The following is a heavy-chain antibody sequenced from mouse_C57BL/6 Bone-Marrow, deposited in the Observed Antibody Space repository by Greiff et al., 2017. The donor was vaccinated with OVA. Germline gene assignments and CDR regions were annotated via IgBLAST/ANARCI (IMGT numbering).Heavy chain of an antibody. CDR3: ASVYDYDGYFDV. CDR2: IDPSDSYT. J-gene: IGHJ1*03. Sequence: QVQLQQPGAELVRPGTSVKLSCKASGYTFTSYWMHWVKQRPGQGLEWIGVIDPSDSYTNYNQKFKGKATLTVDTSSSTAYMQLSSLTSEDSAVYYCASVYDYDGYFDVWGTGTTVTVSS. V-gene: IGHV1-59*01. D-gene: IGHD2-4*01. CDR1: GYTFTSYW.